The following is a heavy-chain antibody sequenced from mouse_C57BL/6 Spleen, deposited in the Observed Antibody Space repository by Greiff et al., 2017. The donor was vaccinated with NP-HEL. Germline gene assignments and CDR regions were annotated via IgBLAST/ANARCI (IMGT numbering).Heavy chain of an antibody. CDR3: ARWSNAAWFAY. Sequence: QVQLQQSGAELVRPGTSVTMSCKASGYTFTNYWIGWAKPRPGHGLEWIGDIYPGGGYTNYNEKFKGKATLTADTSSSTAYMQFSSLTSEDSSIYYCARWSNAAWFAYWGQGTLVTVSA. V-gene: IGHV1-63*01. D-gene: IGHD2-5*01. CDR2: IYPGGGYT. CDR1: GYTFTNYW. J-gene: IGHJ3*01.